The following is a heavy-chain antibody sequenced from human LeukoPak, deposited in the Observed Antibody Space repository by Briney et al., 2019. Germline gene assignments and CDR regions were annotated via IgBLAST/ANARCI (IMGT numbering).Heavy chain of an antibody. CDR2: ISAYNGNI. CDR3: ARGLSGYDYLFDY. V-gene: IGHV1-18*01. D-gene: IGHD5-12*01. Sequence: ASVKVSCKASGYTFTDFGISWVRQAPGQGLEWMGWISAYNGNINYAQKLQGRVTMTTDTSTSTAYMEVRSLRSEDTAVYYCARGLSGYDYLFDYWGQGTLVTVSS. CDR1: GYTFTDFG. J-gene: IGHJ4*02.